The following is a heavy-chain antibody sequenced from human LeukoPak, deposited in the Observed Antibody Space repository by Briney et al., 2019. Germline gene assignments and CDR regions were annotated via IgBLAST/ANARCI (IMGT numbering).Heavy chain of an antibody. CDR3: ARGWYFSYYMDV. J-gene: IGHJ6*03. Sequence: PSETLSLTCTVSGGSISSGSYYWSWIRQPAGKGLEWIGRIYTSGSTNYNPSLKSRVTISVDTSKNQFSLKLSSVTAADTAVYYCARGWYFSYYMDVWGKGTTVTISS. CDR2: IYTSGST. CDR1: GGSISSGSYY. D-gene: IGHD6-13*01. V-gene: IGHV4-61*02.